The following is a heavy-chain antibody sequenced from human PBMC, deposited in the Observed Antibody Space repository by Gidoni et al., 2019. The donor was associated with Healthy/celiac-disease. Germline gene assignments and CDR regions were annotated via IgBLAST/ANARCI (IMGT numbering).Heavy chain of an antibody. Sequence: EVQLVESGGGLVQPGGSLRLSCAASGFTFSSYWMSWVRQAPGKGLEWVANIKQDGSEKYYVDSVKGRFTISRDNAKNSLYLQMNSLRAEDTAVYYCASTYVWGSYRLDYWGQGTLVTVSS. J-gene: IGHJ4*02. CDR1: GFTFSSYW. CDR2: IKQDGSEK. D-gene: IGHD3-16*02. V-gene: IGHV3-7*03. CDR3: ASTYVWGSYRLDY.